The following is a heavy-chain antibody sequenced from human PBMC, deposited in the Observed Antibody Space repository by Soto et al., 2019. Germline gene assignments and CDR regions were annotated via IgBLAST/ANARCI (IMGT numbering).Heavy chain of an antibody. J-gene: IGHJ4*02. Sequence: EMQLVESGGGLVQPGRSLRLSCVGSGFIADDYAMHWVRQPPGKGLEWVSGISSNSETTNYADSVKGRFTISRDNAKNSLFRQMNSRRPEDTALYYCAKDMKWGGMTTIHYFDSWGQGPLVTVSS. CDR3: AKDMKWGGMTTIHYFDS. CDR2: ISSNSETT. D-gene: IGHD4-17*01. V-gene: IGHV3-9*02. CDR1: GFIADDYA.